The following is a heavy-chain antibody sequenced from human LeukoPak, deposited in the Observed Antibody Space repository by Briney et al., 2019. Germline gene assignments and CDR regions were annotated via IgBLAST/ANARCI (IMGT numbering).Heavy chain of an antibody. CDR1: GGSISSSIYY. CDR3: ARQGWYYYDSSGYYGGHFGY. J-gene: IGHJ4*02. CDR2: IYYSGST. Sequence: PSETLSLTCTVSGGSISSSIYYWGGTRQPPGKGLEGFGNIYYSGSTYYKPTLNSRITISVYPSKSQVSLTLSSATDAYTAVYYCARQGWYYYDSSGYYGGHFGYWRRGTLATVSS. D-gene: IGHD3-22*01. V-gene: IGHV4-39*01.